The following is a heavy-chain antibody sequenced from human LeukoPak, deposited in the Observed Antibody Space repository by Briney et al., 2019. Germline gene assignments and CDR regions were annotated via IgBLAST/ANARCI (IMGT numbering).Heavy chain of an antibody. CDR2: ISGSGGST. CDR3: AKQKSRYQQLGPVQ. CDR1: GFTFDNYA. D-gene: IGHD6-13*01. V-gene: IGHV3-23*01. Sequence: GGSLRLSCAASGFTFDNYALSWVRQAPGKGLGLEWVSSISGSGGSTHYGDSVKGRFTISGDNSENTLHLQMNSLRAEDTAVYYCAKQKSRYQQLGPVQWGQGTLVTVSS. J-gene: IGHJ4*02.